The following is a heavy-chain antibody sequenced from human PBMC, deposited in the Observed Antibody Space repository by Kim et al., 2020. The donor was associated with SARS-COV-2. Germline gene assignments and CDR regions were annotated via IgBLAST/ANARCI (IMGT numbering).Heavy chain of an antibody. CDR2: ISYDGSNK. Sequence: GGSLRLSCAASGFTFSSYGMHWVRQAPGKGLEWVAVISYDGSNKYYADSVKGRFTISRDNSKNTLYLQMNSLRAEDTAVYYCAKEVVRAAMWYYDYGMVVWGQGTKGTVA. J-gene: IGHJ6*02. CDR1: GFTFSSYG. D-gene: IGHD2-2*01. V-gene: IGHV3-30*18. CDR3: AKEVVRAAMWYYDYGMVV.